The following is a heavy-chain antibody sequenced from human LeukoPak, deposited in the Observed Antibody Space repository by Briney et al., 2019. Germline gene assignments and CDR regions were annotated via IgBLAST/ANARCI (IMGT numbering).Heavy chain of an antibody. CDR1: GFTFSSCW. CDR2: IKQDGSEK. CDR3: ARSGLVTPFDY. Sequence: GGSLRLSCAASGFTFSSCWMSWVRQAPGKGLEWVANIKQDGSEKYYVDSVKGRFTISRDNAKNSLYLQMNSLRAEDTAVYYCARSGLVTPFDYWGQGTLVTVSS. J-gene: IGHJ4*02. V-gene: IGHV3-7*01. D-gene: IGHD3/OR15-3a*01.